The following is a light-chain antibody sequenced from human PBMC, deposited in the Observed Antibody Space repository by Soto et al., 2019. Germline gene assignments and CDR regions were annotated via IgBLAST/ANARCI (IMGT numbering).Light chain of an antibody. V-gene: IGLV2-14*01. CDR2: EVT. Sequence: QSALTQPASVSGSPGQSITISCTGSGTDVGTYNFVSWFQRHPGKAPQLIIYEVTERPSGVSPRFSGSKSGNTAFLAISGLQLEDEADYFCSSFSISSAYVFGTGTKVTVL. J-gene: IGLJ1*01. CDR1: GTDVGTYNF. CDR3: SSFSISSAYV.